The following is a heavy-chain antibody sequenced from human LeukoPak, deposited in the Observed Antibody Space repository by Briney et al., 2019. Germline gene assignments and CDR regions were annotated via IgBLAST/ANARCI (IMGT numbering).Heavy chain of an antibody. V-gene: IGHV3-30*02. D-gene: IGHD6-13*01. CDR3: VREGVSSSWNNWYFDL. CDR1: GFTFSSYG. CDR2: IRYDGSNK. J-gene: IGHJ2*01. Sequence: GRSLRLSWAASGFTFSSYGMHWVRQAPGKWLEWVAFIRYDGSNKYYADSVKGRFTISRDNSKNTLYLQMNSLRAGDTAVYYCVREGVSSSWNNWYFDLRGRGTLVTVSS.